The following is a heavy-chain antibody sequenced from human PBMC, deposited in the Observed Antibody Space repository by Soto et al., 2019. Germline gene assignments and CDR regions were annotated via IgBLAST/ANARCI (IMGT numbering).Heavy chain of an antibody. CDR3: ARAPWAIHDPARDY. V-gene: IGHV1-18*04. Sequence: ASVKVSCKASGYTFTSYGISWVRQAPGQGLEWMGWISAYNGNTNYAQKLQGRVTMTTDTSTSTAYMELRSLRSDDTAVYYCARAPWAIHDPARDYWGQGTLVTVSS. CDR2: ISAYNGNT. CDR1: GYTFTSYG. J-gene: IGHJ4*02. D-gene: IGHD2-2*02.